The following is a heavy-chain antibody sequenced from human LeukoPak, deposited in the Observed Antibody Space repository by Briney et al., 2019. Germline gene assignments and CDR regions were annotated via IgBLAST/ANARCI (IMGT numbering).Heavy chain of an antibody. D-gene: IGHD6-13*01. V-gene: IGHV3-53*01. CDR2: IYSGGST. J-gene: IGHJ4*02. CDR1: GFTVSSNY. CDR3: AKDRIWGAAAGTFSFDY. Sequence: PGGSLRLSCAASGFTVSSNYMSWVRQAPGKGLEWVSVIYSGGSTYYADSVKGRFTISRDNSKNTLYLQMNSLRAEDTAVYYCAKDRIWGAAAGTFSFDYWGQGTLVTVSS.